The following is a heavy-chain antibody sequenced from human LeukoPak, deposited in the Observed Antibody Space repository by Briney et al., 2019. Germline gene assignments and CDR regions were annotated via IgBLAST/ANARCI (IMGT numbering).Heavy chain of an antibody. V-gene: IGHV3-23*01. CDR2: ISDSGRTT. CDR3: AKGLGFLPQFDY. CDR1: GFTFTSEA. Sequence: GGSLRLSCAASGFTFTSEAMTWVRQAPGMGLEWVSSISDSGRTTYYADSVKGRFTISGDNSKNTVYLQMNSLRAEDTALYYCAKGLGFLPQFDYWGQGTLVAVSS. J-gene: IGHJ4*02. D-gene: IGHD6-19*01.